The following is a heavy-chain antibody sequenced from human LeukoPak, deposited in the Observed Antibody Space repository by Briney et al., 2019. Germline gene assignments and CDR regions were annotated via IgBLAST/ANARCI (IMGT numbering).Heavy chain of an antibody. V-gene: IGHV3-23*01. D-gene: IGHD3-3*01. J-gene: IGHJ4*02. Sequence: GGSLRLSCAASGFTFSSYAMSWVRQAPGKGLEWVSAISGSGGSTYYADSVKGRFTISRDNSKNTLYLQMNSLRAEDTTVYYCAKGDGGSERFLEWLLSPLDYWGQGTLVTVSS. CDR2: ISGSGGST. CDR1: GFTFSSYA. CDR3: AKGDGGSERFLEWLLSPLDY.